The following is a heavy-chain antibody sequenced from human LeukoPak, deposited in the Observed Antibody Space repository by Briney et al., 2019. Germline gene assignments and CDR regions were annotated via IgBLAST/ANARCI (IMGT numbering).Heavy chain of an antibody. J-gene: IGHJ4*02. Sequence: GGSLRLSCAVSGFTFSSYWMHWVRQAPGHGLVWVSRINSDGSSTSYADSVKGRFTISRDNAKNTLYLQMNSLRAEDTAIYYCATRTLGYVFYWGQGTLVIVSS. D-gene: IGHD5-12*01. CDR2: INSDGSST. CDR3: ATRTLGYVFY. V-gene: IGHV3-74*01. CDR1: GFTFSSYW.